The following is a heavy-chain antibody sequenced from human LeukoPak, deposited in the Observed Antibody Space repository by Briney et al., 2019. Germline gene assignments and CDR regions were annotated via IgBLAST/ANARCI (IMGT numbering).Heavy chain of an antibody. Sequence: GGSLRLSCAASGFTFSSYSMNWVRQAPGEGLEWVSSISSSSSYIYYADSVKGRFTISRDNAKNSLYLQMNSLRAEDTAVYYCARDSRNAPEGYFDYWGQGTLVTVSS. CDR1: GFTFSSYS. CDR2: ISSSSSYI. V-gene: IGHV3-21*01. J-gene: IGHJ4*02. CDR3: ARDSRNAPEGYFDY. D-gene: IGHD1-14*01.